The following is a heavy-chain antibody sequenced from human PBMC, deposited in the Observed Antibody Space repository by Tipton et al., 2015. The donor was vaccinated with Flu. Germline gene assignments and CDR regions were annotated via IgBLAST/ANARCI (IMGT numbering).Heavy chain of an antibody. D-gene: IGHD4-11*01. J-gene: IGHJ5*02. CDR3: ARRDYSNYVSEPKNWFDP. CDR2: IFHSGNA. CDR1: GFSIRSSNYC. Sequence: TLSLTCAVSGFSIRSSNYCWGWIRQPPGKGLEWIGNIFHSGNAYRNPSLKSRVTISVDTSKNQVSLKLSSVTAADTAVYYCARRDYSNYVSEPKNWFDPWGQGALVTVSS. V-gene: IGHV4-38-2*01.